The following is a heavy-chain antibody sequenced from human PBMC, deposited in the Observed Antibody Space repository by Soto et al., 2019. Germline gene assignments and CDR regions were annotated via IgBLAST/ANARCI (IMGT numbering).Heavy chain of an antibody. CDR2: IYPGDSDT. Sequence: GESLKISCKCSGYSFTSYWIGWVRQMPGKGLEWMGIIYPGDSDTRYSTSFQGQVTISADKSISTAYLQWSSLKASDTAMYYCARTAAAGKYYYGVDVWGQGTTVTVSS. D-gene: IGHD6-13*01. CDR3: ARTAAAGKYYYGVDV. CDR1: GYSFTSYW. V-gene: IGHV5-51*01. J-gene: IGHJ6*02.